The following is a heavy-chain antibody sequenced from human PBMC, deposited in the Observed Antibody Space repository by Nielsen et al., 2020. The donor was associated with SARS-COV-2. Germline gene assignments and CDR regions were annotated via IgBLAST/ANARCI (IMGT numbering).Heavy chain of an antibody. CDR2: IYYSGST. D-gene: IGHD6-6*01. J-gene: IGHJ4*02. CDR3: ARARIAARPWGAYYFDY. Sequence: SETLSLTCTVSGGSISSSSYYWGWIRQPPGKGLEWIGSIYYSGSTYYNPSLKSRVTISVDTSKNQFSLKLSSVTAADTAVYYCARARIAARPWGAYYFDYWGQGTLVTVSS. V-gene: IGHV4-39*01. CDR1: GGSISSSSYY.